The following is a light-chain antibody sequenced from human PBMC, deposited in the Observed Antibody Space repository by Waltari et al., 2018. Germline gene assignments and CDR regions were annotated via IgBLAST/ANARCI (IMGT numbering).Light chain of an antibody. CDR2: GVT. CDR3: SSYTDTNTLHVV. CDR1: SSDIGDFNY. J-gene: IGLJ2*01. Sequence: SALTQPASVSGSPGQSITISCTGTSSDIGDFNYTSWYQQHPGEGPKLIIYGVTKRPSGVSNRFSGSKSGNTASLTISGLQADDEAEYFCSSYTDTNTLHVVFGGGTKLSVL. V-gene: IGLV2-14*03.